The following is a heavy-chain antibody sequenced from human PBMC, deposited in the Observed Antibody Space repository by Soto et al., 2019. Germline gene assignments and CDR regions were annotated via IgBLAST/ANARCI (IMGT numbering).Heavy chain of an antibody. CDR3: ARHGSDIVVVPAADYYYYGMDV. V-gene: IGHV5-51*01. Sequence: PGESLKISCNGSGYSFTSYWIRWVRQMPGKGLEWMGIIYPGDSDTRYSPSFQGQVTISADKSISTAYLQWSSLKASDTAMYYCARHGSDIVVVPAADYYYYGMDVWGQGTTVTVSS. D-gene: IGHD2-2*01. CDR2: IYPGDSDT. J-gene: IGHJ6*02. CDR1: GYSFTSYW.